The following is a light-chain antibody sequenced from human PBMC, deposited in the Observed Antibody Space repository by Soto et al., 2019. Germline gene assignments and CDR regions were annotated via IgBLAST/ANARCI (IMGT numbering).Light chain of an antibody. CDR1: QDISSY. CDR3: QQYDNLLAPT. CDR2: DAS. J-gene: IGKJ4*01. V-gene: IGKV1-33*01. Sequence: DIQMTQSPSSLSASVGDRVTITCQASQDISSYLNWFQQKPGKAPNLLIFDASKLQTAVPSRFSGSGSGTDFTFTISGLQPEDIATYYCQQYDNLLAPTFGGGTRVDI.